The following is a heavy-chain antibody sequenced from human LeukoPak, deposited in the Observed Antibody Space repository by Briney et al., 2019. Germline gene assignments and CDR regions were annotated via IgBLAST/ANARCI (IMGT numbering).Heavy chain of an antibody. CDR3: ASSGYSGYDFQFDY. CDR1: GYTFTSYG. CDR2: ISAYNGNT. J-gene: IGHJ4*02. D-gene: IGHD5-12*01. Sequence: VSVKVSCKASGYTFTSYGISWVRQAPGQGLEWMGWISAYNGNTNYAQKLQGRVTMTTDTSTSTAYMELRSLRSDDTAVYYCASSGYSGYDFQFDYWGQGTLVTVSS. V-gene: IGHV1-18*01.